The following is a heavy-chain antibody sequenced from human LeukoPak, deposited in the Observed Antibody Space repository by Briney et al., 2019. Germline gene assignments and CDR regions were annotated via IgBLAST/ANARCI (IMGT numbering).Heavy chain of an antibody. CDR3: ARTWYSSSWYHSLDY. D-gene: IGHD6-13*01. CDR1: GYTFTSYA. Sequence: ASVKVSCKASGYTFTSYAMNWARQAPGQGLEWMRWINTNTGNPTYAQGFTGRFVFSLDTSVSTAYLQISSLKAEDTAVYYCARTWYSSSWYHSLDYWGQGTLVTVSS. CDR2: INTNTGNP. V-gene: IGHV7-4-1*02. J-gene: IGHJ4*02.